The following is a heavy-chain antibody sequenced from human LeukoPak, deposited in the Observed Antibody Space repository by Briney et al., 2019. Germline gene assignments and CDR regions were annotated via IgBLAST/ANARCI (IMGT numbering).Heavy chain of an antibody. CDR2: IYYSGST. CDR3: ARASTPYAPAFYGMDV. V-gene: IGHV4-59*01. CDR1: GGSISSYY. D-gene: IGHD2-2*01. Sequence: SETLSLTCTVSGGSISSYYWSWIRQPPGKGLEWIGYIYYSGSTNYNPSLKSRVTISVDTSKNQFSLKLSSVTAADTAVYYCARASTPYAPAFYGMDVWGKGTTVTVSS. J-gene: IGHJ6*04.